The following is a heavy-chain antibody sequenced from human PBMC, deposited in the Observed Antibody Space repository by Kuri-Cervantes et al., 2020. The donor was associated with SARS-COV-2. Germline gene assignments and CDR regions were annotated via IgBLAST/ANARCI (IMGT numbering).Heavy chain of an antibody. V-gene: IGHV5-51*01. J-gene: IGHJ5*02. CDR1: GYSFTSYW. Sequence: GESLKISCKGSGYSFTSYWIGWVRQMPGKGLEWMGIIYPGDSDTRYSPSFQGQVTISADKSISTAYLQWSSLKASDTAMYYCARQGGPTSGYDPTWWFDPWGQGTLVTVSS. CDR2: IYPGDSDT. D-gene: IGHD5-12*01. CDR3: ARQGGPTSGYDPTWWFDP.